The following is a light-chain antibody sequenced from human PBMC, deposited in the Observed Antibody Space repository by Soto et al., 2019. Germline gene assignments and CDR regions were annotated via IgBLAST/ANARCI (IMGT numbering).Light chain of an antibody. V-gene: IGKV3-15*01. CDR2: GAS. CDR3: QQYYNWPIT. Sequence: EIVMTQSPSTLSVSRVERATLSCRASQSVSSNLAWYQQKPGQAPRLLIYGASTRATGIPARFSGSGSGTEFTLTISSLQSEDFAVYYCQQYYNWPITFGQGTRLEI. J-gene: IGKJ5*01. CDR1: QSVSSN.